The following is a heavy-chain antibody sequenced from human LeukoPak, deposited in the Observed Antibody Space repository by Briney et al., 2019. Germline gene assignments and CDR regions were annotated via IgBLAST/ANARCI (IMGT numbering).Heavy chain of an antibody. CDR2: IRSKTYGGTT. V-gene: IGHV3-49*04. J-gene: IGHJ4*02. CDR3: TRDYYDSSGYYTIAN. Sequence: GRSLRLSCTASGFTFGDYAMSWVRQAPGKGLEWVGFIRSKTYGGTTEYAPSVKDRFTISRDDSKSIAYLQMSSLKTEDTAVYYCTRDYYDSSGYYTIANWGQGTLVTVSS. CDR1: GFTFGDYA. D-gene: IGHD3-22*01.